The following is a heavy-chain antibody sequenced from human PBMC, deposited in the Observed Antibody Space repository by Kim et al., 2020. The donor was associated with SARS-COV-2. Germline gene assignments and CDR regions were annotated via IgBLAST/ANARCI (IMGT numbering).Heavy chain of an antibody. CDR2: IIPIFGTA. D-gene: IGHD6-13*01. Sequence: SVKVSCKASGGTFSSYAISWVRQAPGQGLEWMGGIIPIFGTANYAQKFQGRVTITADESTSTAYMELSSLRSEDTAVYYCARSRQQLPLPHRGYPHAGNYYYYGMDVWGQGTTVTVSS. J-gene: IGHJ6*02. CDR1: GGTFSSYA. CDR3: ARSRQQLPLPHRGYPHAGNYYYYGMDV. V-gene: IGHV1-69*13.